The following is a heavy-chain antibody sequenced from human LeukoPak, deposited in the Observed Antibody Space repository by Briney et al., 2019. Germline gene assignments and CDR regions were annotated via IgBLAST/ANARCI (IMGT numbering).Heavy chain of an antibody. Sequence: SDTLSLPCTVSGGSISSSSYYWGWIRQPPGKGLEWIGSIYYSGSTYYNPSLKSRVTISVDTSKNQFSLTLSSVTAADTAVYYCARASKCCSGCSCPFDYWGEGTLVSVSS. D-gene: IGHD2-15*01. CDR2: IYYSGST. CDR1: GGSISSSSYY. J-gene: IGHJ4*02. CDR3: ARASKCCSGCSCPFDY. V-gene: IGHV4-39*07.